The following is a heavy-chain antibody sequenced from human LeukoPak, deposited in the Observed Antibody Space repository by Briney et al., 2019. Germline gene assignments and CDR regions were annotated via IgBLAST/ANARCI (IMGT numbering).Heavy chain of an antibody. J-gene: IGHJ3*02. D-gene: IGHD2-15*01. Sequence: GGSLRLSCAASGFTFSSYAMSWVRQAPGKGLEWASAISGSGGSTYYADSVKGRFTISRDNSKNTLYLQMNSLRAEDTAVYYCARWFLHAFDIWGQGTMVTVSS. CDR3: ARWFLHAFDI. CDR2: ISGSGGST. CDR1: GFTFSSYA. V-gene: IGHV3-23*01.